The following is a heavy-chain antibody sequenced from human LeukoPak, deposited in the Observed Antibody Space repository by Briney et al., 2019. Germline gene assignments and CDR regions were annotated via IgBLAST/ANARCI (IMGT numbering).Heavy chain of an antibody. CDR2: ISSSGSYI. J-gene: IGHJ3*02. D-gene: IGHD2-21*02. Sequence: GGSLRLSCGASGFTFSRYSMNWGRQAPGKGLEWVSSISSSGSYIYYADSVKGRFTISRDNAKNSLYLQMNSLRAEDTAVYYCASRNQYCGGDCFWAFDIWGQGTMVTVSS. CDR1: GFTFSRYS. V-gene: IGHV3-21*01. CDR3: ASRNQYCGGDCFWAFDI.